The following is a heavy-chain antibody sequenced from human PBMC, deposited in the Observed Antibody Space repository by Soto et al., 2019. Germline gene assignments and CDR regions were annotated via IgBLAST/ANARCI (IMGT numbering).Heavy chain of an antibody. J-gene: IGHJ4*02. CDR2: ISYDGSNK. V-gene: IGHV3-30*18. CDR3: AKGDEQQLVHFDY. CDR1: GFTFSSYG. D-gene: IGHD6-13*01. Sequence: QVQLVESGGGVVQPGRSLRLSCAASGFTFSSYGMHWVRQAPGKGLEWVAVISYDGSNKYYADSVKGRFTISRDNSKNTLYLQMNSLRAEDTAVYYCAKGDEQQLVHFDYWGQGTLVTVSS.